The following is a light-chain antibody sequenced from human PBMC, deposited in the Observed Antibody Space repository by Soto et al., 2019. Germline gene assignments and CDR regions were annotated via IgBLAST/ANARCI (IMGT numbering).Light chain of an antibody. Sequence: EIVLTQSPGTLSLSPGERATLSCRASQSVSSSFLAWYQQKPGQAPRLLIYGASSRATGIPDRFSGSGSGTDSTLPISRLEPEDVAVYYCQQYGSSPLTFGGGTKVEIK. CDR3: QQYGSSPLT. V-gene: IGKV3-20*01. CDR2: GAS. J-gene: IGKJ4*01. CDR1: QSVSSSF.